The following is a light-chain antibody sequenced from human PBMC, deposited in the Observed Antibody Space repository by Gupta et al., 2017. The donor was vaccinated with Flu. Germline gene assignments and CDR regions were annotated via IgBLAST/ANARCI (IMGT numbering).Light chain of an antibody. CDR1: SSNIGCNT. V-gene: IGLV1-44*01. Sequence: QSVLTQRPSASDTPGQMVTRSCSGNSSNIGCNTVNWYQQLPGTAPKLCIYSNNLRPSGVPDRFSGSQSGTSASLDISRLQSEGEACYYCAAWDDSLNAVAFGGGTKLTVL. CDR3: AAWDDSLNAVA. J-gene: IGLJ2*01. CDR2: SNN.